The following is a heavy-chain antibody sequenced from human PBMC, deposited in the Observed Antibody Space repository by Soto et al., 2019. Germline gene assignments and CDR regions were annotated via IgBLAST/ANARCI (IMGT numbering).Heavy chain of an antibody. J-gene: IGHJ4*02. CDR2: IIPISGTA. CDR3: ARARRRYYDSSGYYFPRPDY. Sequence: ASVKVSCKASGGTFSSYAISWVRQAPGQGLEWMGGIIPISGTANYAQKFQGRVTITADESTSTAYMELSSLRSEDTAVYYCARARRRYYDSSGYYFPRPDYWGKETLVTASS. CDR1: GGTFSSYA. D-gene: IGHD3-22*01. V-gene: IGHV1-69*13.